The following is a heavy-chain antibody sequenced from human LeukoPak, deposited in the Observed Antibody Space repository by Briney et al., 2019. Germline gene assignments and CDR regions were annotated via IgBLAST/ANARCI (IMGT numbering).Heavy chain of an antibody. V-gene: IGHV5-51*01. CDR2: IYPGDSAT. J-gene: IGHJ5*02. CDR1: GYSFTYYY. CDR3: ARATTPAGDGDWFDP. Sequence: GESLKISCKASGYSFTYYYIAWVRQMPGKGLEWMGIIYPGDSATRYRPSFQGQVTITADNSMKTAYLQWNSLQASDTAIYYCARATTPAGDGDWFDPWGQGTLVTVSS. D-gene: IGHD4-17*01.